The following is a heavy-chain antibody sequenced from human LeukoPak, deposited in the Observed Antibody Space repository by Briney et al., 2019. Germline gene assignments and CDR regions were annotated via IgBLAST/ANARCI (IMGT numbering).Heavy chain of an antibody. CDR1: GYTFTGYY. CDR3: ARELPGGADAFDI. J-gene: IGHJ3*02. Sequence: GASVKVSCKASGYTFTGYYMHWVRQAPGQGLEWMGRINPNSGGTNYAQKFLGRVTMTRDTSISTAYMELSRLRSDDTAVYYCARELPGGADAFDIWGQGTMVTVSS. CDR2: INPNSGGT. V-gene: IGHV1-2*06. D-gene: IGHD3-10*01.